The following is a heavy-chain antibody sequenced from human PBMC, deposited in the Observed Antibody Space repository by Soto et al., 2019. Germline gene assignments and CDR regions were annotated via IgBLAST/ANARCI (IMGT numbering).Heavy chain of an antibody. Sequence: EVQLVESGGGLVQPGGSLRLSCAASGFTFSSYWMSWVRQAPGKGLEWVANIKQDGSEKYYVDSVKGRFTISRDNAKNSLYLQMNSLRAEDTAVYYCARDPEGYKPCIDYWGPGTLVTVSS. J-gene: IGHJ4*02. D-gene: IGHD1-1*01. CDR1: GFTFSSYW. CDR2: IKQDGSEK. CDR3: ARDPEGYKPCIDY. V-gene: IGHV3-7*03.